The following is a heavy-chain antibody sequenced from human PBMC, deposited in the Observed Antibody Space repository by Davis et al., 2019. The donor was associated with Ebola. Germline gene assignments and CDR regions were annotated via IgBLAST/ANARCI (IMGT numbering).Heavy chain of an antibody. Sequence: GESLKISCAASGFTFNNYAMSWVRQAPEKGLEWVSVVSAPGVVTYYADSVKGRFTISRDNSKNTLYLQMNSLRAEDTAVYSCARTPRYDSNWYFDLWGRGTLVIVSS. V-gene: IGHV3-23*01. CDR1: GFTFNNYA. CDR3: ARTPRYDSNWYFDL. D-gene: IGHD3-3*01. CDR2: VSAPGVVT. J-gene: IGHJ2*01.